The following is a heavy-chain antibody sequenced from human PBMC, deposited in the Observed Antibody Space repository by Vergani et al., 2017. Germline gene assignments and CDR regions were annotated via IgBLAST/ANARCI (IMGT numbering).Heavy chain of an antibody. CDR3: ARQARYYYDSSGDFDY. V-gene: IGHV4-39*01. CDR2: IYYSGST. CDR1: GGSISSSTYY. Sequence: QLQLQESGPGLVKPSETLFLTCTVSGGSISSSTYYWGWIRQPPGKGLEWIGSIYYSGSTYYNPSLKSRVTISVDTSKNQFSLKLSSVTAADTAVYYCARQARYYYDSSGDFDYWGQGTLVTVSS. J-gene: IGHJ4*02. D-gene: IGHD3-22*01.